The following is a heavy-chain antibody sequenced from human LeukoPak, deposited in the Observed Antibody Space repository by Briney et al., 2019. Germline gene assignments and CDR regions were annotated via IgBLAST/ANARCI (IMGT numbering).Heavy chain of an antibody. CDR1: GGSISSSSYY. Sequence: SETLSLTCTVSGGSISSSSYYWGWIRQPPGKGLEWIGSIYYSGSTYYNPSLKSRVTISVDTSKNQFSLKLSSVTAADTAVYYCARSPYYYGSGANWFDPWGQGTLVTVSS. V-gene: IGHV4-39*07. J-gene: IGHJ5*02. CDR2: IYYSGST. CDR3: ARSPYYYGSGANWFDP. D-gene: IGHD3-10*01.